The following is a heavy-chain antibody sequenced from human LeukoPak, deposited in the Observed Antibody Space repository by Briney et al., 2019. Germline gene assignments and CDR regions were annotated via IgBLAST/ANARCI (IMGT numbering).Heavy chain of an antibody. V-gene: IGHV3-7*05. D-gene: IGHD3-22*01. J-gene: IGHJ4*02. CDR2: IKEDGSEK. CDR3: ASAIVLRPGSLDY. Sequence: GGSLRLSCAASGFTFSRYWMSWVRQAPGKGLEWVANIKEDGSEKYYVDSVKGRFTISRDDAKNSLFLQMNSLRAEDTAVYYCASAIVLRPGSLDYWGQGTLVTVSS. CDR1: GFTFSRYW.